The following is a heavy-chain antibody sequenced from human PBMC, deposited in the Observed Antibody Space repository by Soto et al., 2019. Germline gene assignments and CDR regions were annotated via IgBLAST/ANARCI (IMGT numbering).Heavy chain of an antibody. V-gene: IGHV6-1*01. CDR1: GDSVSSNSAA. D-gene: IGHD7-27*01. CDR3: ARVDHSGFIANWGSWGAEQTSNWFDP. CDR2: TYYRSKWYN. J-gene: IGHJ5*02. Sequence: PSQTLSLTCAISGDSVSSNSAAWNWIRQSPSRGLEWLGRTYYRSKWYNDYAVSVKSRITINPDTSKNQFSLQLNSVTPEDTAVYYCARVDHSGFIANWGSWGAEQTSNWFDPWGQGTLVTVSS.